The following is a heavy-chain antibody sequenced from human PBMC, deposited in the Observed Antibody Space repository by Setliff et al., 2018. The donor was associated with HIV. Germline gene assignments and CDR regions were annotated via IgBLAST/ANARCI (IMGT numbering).Heavy chain of an antibody. CDR2: ISYDGRNE. CDR1: GFTFSSYA. Sequence: PGGSLRLSCAASGFTFSSYAMHWVRQAPGKGLEWVAVISYDGRNEYYADSVRGRFTVSRNNSKNTLHLQMNSLRPEDTAVYYCARDLSSGWYGVLNYWGQGTLVTVSS. D-gene: IGHD6-19*01. V-gene: IGHV3-30*04. CDR3: ARDLSSGWYGVLNY. J-gene: IGHJ4*02.